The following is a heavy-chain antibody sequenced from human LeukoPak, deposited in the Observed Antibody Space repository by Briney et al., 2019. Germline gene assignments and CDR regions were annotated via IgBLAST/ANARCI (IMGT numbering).Heavy chain of an antibody. CDR3: ARAPYSNYEPYDAFDI. CDR1: GGSISSGSYY. CDR2: IYTSGST. J-gene: IGHJ3*02. V-gene: IGHV4-61*02. Sequence: SETLSLTCTVSGGSISSGSYYWSWIRQPAGKGLEWIGRIYTSGSTNYNPSLKSRVTISVDTSKNQFSLKLSSVTAADTAVYYCARAPYSNYEPYDAFDIWGQGTMVTVSS. D-gene: IGHD4-11*01.